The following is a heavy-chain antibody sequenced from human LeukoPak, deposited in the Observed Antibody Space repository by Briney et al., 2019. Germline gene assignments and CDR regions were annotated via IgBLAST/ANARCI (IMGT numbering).Heavy chain of an antibody. D-gene: IGHD2-2*03. Sequence: SETLSLTCTVSCGSISSSIYYWGWIRQPPGKGLEWIGNIYHSGNTYYNPSLKSRVTISVDTSKNQFSLKLSSVTAADTAVYYCARLGSWFDPWGQGTLVTVSS. V-gene: IGHV4-39*01. CDR1: CGSISSSIYY. CDR3: ARLGSWFDP. J-gene: IGHJ5*02. CDR2: IYHSGNT.